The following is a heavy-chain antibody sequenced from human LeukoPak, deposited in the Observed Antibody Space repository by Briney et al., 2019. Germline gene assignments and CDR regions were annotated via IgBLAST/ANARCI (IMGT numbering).Heavy chain of an antibody. J-gene: IGHJ6*03. V-gene: IGHV3-43D*03. CDR2: ISCDGGST. D-gene: IGHD6-19*01. CDR1: GFTFDDYA. CDR3: AKDYSSGRKGYYYYMDV. Sequence: PGGSLRLSCAASGFTFDDYAMHWVRQAPGKGLEWVSLISCDGGSTYYADSLKGRFTISRDNSRNSLYLQMNSLRAEDTASYYCAKDYSSGRKGYYYYMDVWGKGTTVTVSS.